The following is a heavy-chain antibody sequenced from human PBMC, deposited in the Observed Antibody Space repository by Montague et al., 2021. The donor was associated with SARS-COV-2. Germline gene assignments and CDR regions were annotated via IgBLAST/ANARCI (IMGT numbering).Heavy chain of an antibody. J-gene: IGHJ2*01. D-gene: IGHD2-15*01. CDR3: AHVGMACSGGSCYPKIKDWYFDL. Sequence: PALVIPTQTLTLTCTFSGFSLCTSGVGVGWIRQPPGKALEWLALIYWDDDKRYSPSLKSRLTITKDTSENQVVLTMTNMDPVDTATYYCAHVGMACSGGSCYPKIKDWYFDLWGRGTLVTVSS. CDR2: IYWDDDK. CDR1: GFSLCTSGVG. V-gene: IGHV2-5*02.